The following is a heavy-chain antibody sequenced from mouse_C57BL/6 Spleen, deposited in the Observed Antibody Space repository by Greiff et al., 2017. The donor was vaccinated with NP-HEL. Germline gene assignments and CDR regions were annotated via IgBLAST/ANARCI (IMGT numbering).Heavy chain of an antibody. CDR2: IYPGDGDT. V-gene: IGHV1-80*01. CDR3: ARGDDYYGSSYWYFDV. CDR1: GYAFSSYW. D-gene: IGHD1-1*01. J-gene: IGHJ1*03. Sequence: VQLQQSGAELVKPGASVKISCKASGYAFSSYWMNWVKQRPGKGLEWIGQIYPGDGDTNYNGKFKGKATLTADKSSSTAYMQLSSLTSEDSAVYFCARGDDYYGSSYWYFDVWGTGTTVTVSS.